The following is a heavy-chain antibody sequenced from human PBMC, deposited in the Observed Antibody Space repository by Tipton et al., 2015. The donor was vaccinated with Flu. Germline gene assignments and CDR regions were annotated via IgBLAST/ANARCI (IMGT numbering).Heavy chain of an antibody. Sequence: VQLVQSGGGLVQPGGSLRLSCAASGFTFSSYEMNWVRQAPGKGLEWVSYISSSGSTIYYADSVKGRFTISRDNAKNSLYLQMNSLRAEDTAVYYRASGDFWSGYYTDYWGQGTLVTVSS. V-gene: IGHV3-48*03. J-gene: IGHJ4*02. CDR2: ISSSGSTI. CDR1: GFTFSSYE. CDR3: ASGDFWSGYYTDY. D-gene: IGHD3-3*01.